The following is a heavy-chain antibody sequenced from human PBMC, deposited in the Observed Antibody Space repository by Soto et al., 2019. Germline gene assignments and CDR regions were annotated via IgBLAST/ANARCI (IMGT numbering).Heavy chain of an antibody. V-gene: IGHV3-23*01. CDR3: AKDSFINLRGYDSY. J-gene: IGHJ4*02. CDR1: GFTFSTYA. CDR2: ISGSGDST. Sequence: GGSLRLSCAASGFTFSTYAMIWVRQAPGKGLEWVSAISGSGDSTYYADSVKGRFTISRDNSKNTLYLQMSSLRAEDTAIYFCAKDSFINLRGYDSYWGQGTLVTVSS. D-gene: IGHD5-12*01.